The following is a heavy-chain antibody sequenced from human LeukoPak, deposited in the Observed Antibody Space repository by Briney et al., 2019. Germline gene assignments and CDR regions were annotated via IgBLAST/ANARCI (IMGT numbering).Heavy chain of an antibody. CDR1: GGSISSGGYY. Sequence: SETLSLTCTVSGGSISSGGYYWSWIRQHPGKGLEWIGYIYYSGSTYYNPSLKSRVTISVDTSKNQFSLKLSSVTAADTAVYYCARSDVVTGAFDIWGQGTMVTVSS. J-gene: IGHJ3*02. V-gene: IGHV4-31*03. CDR2: IYYSGST. D-gene: IGHD2-21*02. CDR3: ARSDVVTGAFDI.